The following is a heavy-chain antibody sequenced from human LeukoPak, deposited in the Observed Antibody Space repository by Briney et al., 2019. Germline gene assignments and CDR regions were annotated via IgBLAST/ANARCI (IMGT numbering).Heavy chain of an antibody. CDR1: GGSISSYY. CDR3: ATLGYSYGTDY. D-gene: IGHD5-18*01. V-gene: IGHV4-4*08. Sequence: SETLSLTCTVSGGSISSYYWSWIRQPPGKGLEWIGRIYTSGSTNYNPSLKSRVTISVDTSKNQFSLKLSSVTAADTAVYYCATLGYSYGTDYWGQGTLVTVSS. J-gene: IGHJ4*02. CDR2: IYTSGST.